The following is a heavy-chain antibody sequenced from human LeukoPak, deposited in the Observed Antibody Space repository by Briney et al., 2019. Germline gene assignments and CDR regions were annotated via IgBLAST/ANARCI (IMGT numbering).Heavy chain of an antibody. D-gene: IGHD2-2*01. CDR2: ISGSGGST. J-gene: IGHJ4*02. Sequence: GGSLRLSCAVSGFSFSSYTMSWVRQAPGKGLEWVSAISGSGGSTYYADCVKGRFTISRDNSKNTLFLQMNSLRAEDTAVHYCAKDLGYCSSFSCPFDYWGQGTLVTVSS. V-gene: IGHV3-23*01. CDR3: AKDLGYCSSFSCPFDY. CDR1: GFSFSSYT.